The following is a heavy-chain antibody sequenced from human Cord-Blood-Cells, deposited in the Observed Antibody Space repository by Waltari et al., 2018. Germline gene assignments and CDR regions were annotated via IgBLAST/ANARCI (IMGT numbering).Heavy chain of an antibody. Sequence: QVQLQESGPGLVKPSQTLSLTCTVSGGSISSGDYYWSWIRQPPGKGLEWIGHIYYSGSTYDNPSLKSRVTISVDTSKNQFSLKLSSVTAADTAVYYCARDSEEDYSNYFDYWGQGTLVTVSS. CDR3: ARDSEEDYSNYFDY. CDR2: IYYSGST. V-gene: IGHV4-30-4*01. J-gene: IGHJ4*02. D-gene: IGHD4-4*01. CDR1: GGSISSGDYY.